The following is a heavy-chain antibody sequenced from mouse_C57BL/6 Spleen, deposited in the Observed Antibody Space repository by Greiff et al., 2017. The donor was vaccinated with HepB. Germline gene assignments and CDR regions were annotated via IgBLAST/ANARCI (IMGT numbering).Heavy chain of an antibody. CDR2: IYPGDGDT. CDR1: GYAFSSYW. J-gene: IGHJ4*01. CDR3: ARKRDSNYAMDY. Sequence: QVTLKVSGAELVKPGASVKISCKASGYAFSSYWMNWVKQRPGKGLEWIGQIYPGDGDTNYNGKFKGKATLTADKSSSTAYMQLSSLTSEDSAVYFCARKRDSNYAMDYWGQGTSVTVSS. V-gene: IGHV1-80*01. D-gene: IGHD2-5*01.